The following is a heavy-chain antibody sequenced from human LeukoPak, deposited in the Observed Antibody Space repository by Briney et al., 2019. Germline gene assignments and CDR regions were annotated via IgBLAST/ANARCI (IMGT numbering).Heavy chain of an antibody. Sequence: GGSLRLSCAASGITFSSYSMSWVRQAPGKGLEWVSSISFSDTTTYYADSVKGRFTVSRDNSKNTLYLQMDGLRAEDTAVYYCARDPTELQLLSYYFDYWGQGTLVAVSS. V-gene: IGHV3-23*01. D-gene: IGHD2-2*01. J-gene: IGHJ4*02. CDR2: ISFSDTTT. CDR3: ARDPTELQLLSYYFDY. CDR1: GITFSSYS.